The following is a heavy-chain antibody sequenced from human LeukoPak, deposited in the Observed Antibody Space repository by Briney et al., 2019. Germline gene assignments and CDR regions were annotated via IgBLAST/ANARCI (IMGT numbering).Heavy chain of an antibody. Sequence: GGSLRLSCAASGFTFSSYSMNWVRQAPGQGLEWVSSISSSSSYIYYADSVKGRFTISRDNAKNSLYLQMNSLRAEDTAVYYCARVIPGNYYYYYGMDVWGQGTTVTVSS. CDR2: ISSSSSYI. V-gene: IGHV3-21*01. CDR1: GFTFSSYS. CDR3: ARVIPGNYYYYYGMDV. J-gene: IGHJ6*02.